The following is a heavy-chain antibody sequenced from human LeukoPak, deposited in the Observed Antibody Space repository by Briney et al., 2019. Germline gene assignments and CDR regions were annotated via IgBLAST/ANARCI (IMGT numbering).Heavy chain of an antibody. V-gene: IGHV3-30-3*01. Sequence: GGSLRLSCAASGFTLSSYAMHWVRQAPGKGLEWVAVISYDGSNKYYADSVKGRFTISRDNSKNTLYLQMNSLRAEDTAVYYCARAVVGATLLDYWGQGTLVTVSS. D-gene: IGHD1-26*01. CDR1: GFTLSSYA. J-gene: IGHJ4*02. CDR2: ISYDGSNK. CDR3: ARAVVGATLLDY.